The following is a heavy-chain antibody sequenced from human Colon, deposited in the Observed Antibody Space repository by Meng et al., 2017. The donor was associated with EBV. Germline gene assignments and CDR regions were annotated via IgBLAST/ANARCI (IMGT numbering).Heavy chain of an antibody. CDR1: GGACRDYY. J-gene: IGHJ5*02. V-gene: IGHV4-34*01. CDR3: ARRGPSGNFSP. CDR2: IDHRGNT. D-gene: IGHD3-10*01. Sequence: QVQLEQGRAGLLTPADTRPRSCAVYGGACRDYYWTWIRQPPGKGLEWIGEIDHRGNTKYNPSLKSRVTISLDTSKKQFSLKVSSVTAADSAVYYCARRGPSGNFSPWSQGALVTVSS.